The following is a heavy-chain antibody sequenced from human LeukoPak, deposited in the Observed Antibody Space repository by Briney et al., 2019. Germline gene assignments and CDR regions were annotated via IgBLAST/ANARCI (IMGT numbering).Heavy chain of an antibody. CDR3: ARHIGGGIEDMDV. V-gene: IGHV4-59*08. D-gene: IGHD3-16*02. CDR2: IYVTGN. Sequence: SETLSLTCTVSGVPIGTYYWSWVRQSPGKGLEWIGYIYVTGNRYNPYLQSRVTISVDTSRNQFFLKMSSVTAADTAVYYCARHIGGGIEDMDVWGKGTKVTVSS. CDR1: GVPIGTYY. J-gene: IGHJ6*03.